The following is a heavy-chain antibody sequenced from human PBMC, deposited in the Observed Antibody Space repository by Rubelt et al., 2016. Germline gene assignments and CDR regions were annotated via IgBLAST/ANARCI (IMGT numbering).Heavy chain of an antibody. Sequence: QVQLQQWGAGLLKPSETLSLTCAVYGGSFSGYYWSWIRQPPGKGLEWIGEINHSGSTNYNPSLKSRVTISVDTSKNQFSLKLSSVTAADTAVYYCARLMNSGWYDYWGQGTLVTVSS. D-gene: IGHD6-19*01. CDR2: INHSGST. J-gene: IGHJ4*02. CDR3: ARLMNSGWYDY. V-gene: IGHV4-34*01. CDR1: GGSFSGYY.